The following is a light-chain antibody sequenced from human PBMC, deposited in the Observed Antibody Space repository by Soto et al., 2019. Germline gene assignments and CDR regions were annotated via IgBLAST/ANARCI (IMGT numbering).Light chain of an antibody. CDR3: MQGTHWPIT. CDR2: KVS. Sequence: DVVMTQSALSLPVTLGKPASISCRSNQSLVHSDGIAYFSWFQQRPGRSPRRXIYKVSNRDSGVPARFSGRGAGTDFALKISRVEAEDVGVYYCMQGTHWPITFGQGTRLEIK. V-gene: IGKV2-30*02. CDR1: QSLVHSDGIAY. J-gene: IGKJ5*01.